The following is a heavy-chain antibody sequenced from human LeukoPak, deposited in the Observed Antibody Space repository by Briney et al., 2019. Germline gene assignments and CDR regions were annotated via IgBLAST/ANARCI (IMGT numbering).Heavy chain of an antibody. CDR3: ARSRSGYYEDY. V-gene: IGHV3-7*01. Sequence: GGSLRLSCAASGFTFCDYYMSWIRQAPGKGLEWVANIKEDGSEKYYVDSVKGRFTISRDNAKNSLSLQVNSLSAEDTAVYYCARSRSGYYEDYWGQGTLVTVSS. J-gene: IGHJ4*02. CDR1: GFTFCDYY. D-gene: IGHD3-22*01. CDR2: IKEDGSEK.